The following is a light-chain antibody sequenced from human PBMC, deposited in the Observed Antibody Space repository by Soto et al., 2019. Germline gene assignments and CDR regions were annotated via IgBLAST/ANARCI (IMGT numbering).Light chain of an antibody. Sequence: QSALTQPASVSGSPGQSITISCTGTSSDVGGYNYVSWYQQHPGKAPKLMIYDVSNRPSGVSNRFSGTKSGNTASLTISGLQAEDEAHYSCSSYTSSSTLVVFGGGTKLTAL. CDR2: DVS. CDR3: SSYTSSSTLVV. CDR1: SSDVGGYNY. J-gene: IGLJ2*01. V-gene: IGLV2-14*01.